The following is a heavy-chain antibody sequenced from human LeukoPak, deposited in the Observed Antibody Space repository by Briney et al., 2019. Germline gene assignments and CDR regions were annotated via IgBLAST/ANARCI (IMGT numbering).Heavy chain of an antibody. CDR3: ASYSYYYDSSGYFDY. Sequence: SETLSLTCTVSGGSISSYYWSWIRQPPGKGLGWIGYIYCSGSTNYNPSLKSRVTISVDTSKNQFSLKLSSVTAADTAVYYCASYSYYYDSSGYFDYWGQGTLVTVSS. CDR1: GGSISSYY. J-gene: IGHJ4*02. V-gene: IGHV4-59*01. CDR2: IYCSGST. D-gene: IGHD3-22*01.